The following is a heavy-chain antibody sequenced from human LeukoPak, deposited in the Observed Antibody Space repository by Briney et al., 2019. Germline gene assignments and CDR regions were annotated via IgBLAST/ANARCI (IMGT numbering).Heavy chain of an antibody. V-gene: IGHV3-7*05. D-gene: IGHD6-13*01. CDR1: GFTFSSYD. CDR2: IKQDGSEK. CDR3: ARDRYSSSWYELDY. J-gene: IGHJ4*02. Sequence: GGSLRLSCAASGFTFSSYDMSWVRQAPGKGLEWVANIKQDGSEKYYVDSVKGRFTISRDNAKNSLYLQMNSLRAEDTAVYYCARDRYSSSWYELDYWGQGTLVTVSS.